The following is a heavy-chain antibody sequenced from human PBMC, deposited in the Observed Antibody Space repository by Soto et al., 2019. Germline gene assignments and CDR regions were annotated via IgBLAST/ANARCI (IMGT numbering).Heavy chain of an antibody. J-gene: IGHJ3*02. V-gene: IGHV3-23*01. CDR3: AHPRGYGVFDAYDI. CDR2: ISASGDST. D-gene: IGHD1-1*01. CDR1: GFTFSTYA. Sequence: GGSLRLSCAASGFTFSTYAMSWVRQAPGKGLEWVSAISASGDSTYSADSVKGRFTISRDNSMNALYLQMSSLRIEDTAVYYCAHPRGYGVFDAYDIWGQGTMVTVSS.